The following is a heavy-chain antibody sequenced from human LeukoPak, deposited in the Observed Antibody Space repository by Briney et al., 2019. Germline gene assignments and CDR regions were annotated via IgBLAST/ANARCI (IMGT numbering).Heavy chain of an antibody. D-gene: IGHD2-21*01. CDR2: ISGSGGST. J-gene: IGHJ4*02. Sequence: PGGSLRLSCAASGFTFSSYAMSWVRQAPGKGLEWVSAISGSGGSTYYADSVKGRFTISRDNSKNTLYLQMNSLRAEDTAVYYCAKGLFVVVVIASNDYWGQGTLVTVSS. CDR1: GFTFSSYA. V-gene: IGHV3-23*01. CDR3: AKGLFVVVVIASNDY.